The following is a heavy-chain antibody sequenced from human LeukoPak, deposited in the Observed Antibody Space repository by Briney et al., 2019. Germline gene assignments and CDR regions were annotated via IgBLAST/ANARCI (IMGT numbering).Heavy chain of an antibody. CDR1: GYTFTGYY. D-gene: IGHD5-24*01. Sequence: ASVKVSCKASGYTFTGYYMHWVRQAPGQGLEWMGWINPNSGGTNYAQKFQGRVTMTRDTSISTAYMELSRLRSDDTAVYYCARSTRRGWLTRCTPFDYWGQGTLVTVSS. CDR3: ARSTRRGWLTRCTPFDY. J-gene: IGHJ4*02. CDR2: INPNSGGT. V-gene: IGHV1-2*02.